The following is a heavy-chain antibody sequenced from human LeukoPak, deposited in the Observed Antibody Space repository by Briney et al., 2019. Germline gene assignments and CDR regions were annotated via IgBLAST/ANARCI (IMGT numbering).Heavy chain of an antibody. CDR3: ARDVVRNYYYYGMDV. D-gene: IGHD2-15*01. CDR2: ISSSSNYI. Sequence: PGGSLRLSCAASGFTFSSYSMIWVRQAPGKGLEWVSSISSSSNYIYYADSVKGRFTISRGNAESSLYLQLNSLRAEDTAVYYCARDVVRNYYYYGMDVWGQGTTVTVSS. J-gene: IGHJ6*02. CDR1: GFTFSSYS. V-gene: IGHV3-21*06.